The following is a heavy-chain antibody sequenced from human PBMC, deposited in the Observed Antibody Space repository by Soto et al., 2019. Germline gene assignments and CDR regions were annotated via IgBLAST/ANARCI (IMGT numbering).Heavy chain of an antibody. CDR1: GYAFTKYA. CDR3: ARGEGFGVVTDLYDY. CDR2: INPSGGYT. Sequence: GASVKVYCKASGYAFTKYAMHWVRQAPGQGLEGLGIINPSGGYTTYAQRFLGRVTMTSDTSTSTVHMELGSLTSEDTAVYYCARGEGFGVVTDLYDYCGQGTLVTVYS. D-gene: IGHD2-21*02. V-gene: IGHV1-46*03. J-gene: IGHJ4*02.